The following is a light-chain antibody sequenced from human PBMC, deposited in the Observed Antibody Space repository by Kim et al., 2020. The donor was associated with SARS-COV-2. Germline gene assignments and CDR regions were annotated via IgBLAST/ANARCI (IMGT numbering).Light chain of an antibody. Sequence: DIQMTQSPSSLSASVGDTVTITCRASQGITNSLAWYQQKPGQVPKLLIYAASTLQSGVPSRFSGSGSGADFTLTINSLQPEDAETYYCQKYKSAPLTFGGGTKVDIK. CDR1: QGITNS. V-gene: IGKV1-27*01. CDR3: QKYKSAPLT. J-gene: IGKJ4*01. CDR2: AAS.